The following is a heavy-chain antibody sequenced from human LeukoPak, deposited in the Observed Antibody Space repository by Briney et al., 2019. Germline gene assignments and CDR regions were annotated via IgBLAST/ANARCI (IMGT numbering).Heavy chain of an antibody. Sequence: GGSLRLSCAASGFTFSSYSMNWVRQAPGKGLEWVSYISSSSSTIYYADSVKGRFTISRDNSKNTLYLQMNSLRAEDTAVYYCARSSAAVAGPFDYWGQGTLVTVSS. D-gene: IGHD6-19*01. CDR1: GFTFSSYS. V-gene: IGHV3-48*01. J-gene: IGHJ4*02. CDR3: ARSSAAVAGPFDY. CDR2: ISSSSSTI.